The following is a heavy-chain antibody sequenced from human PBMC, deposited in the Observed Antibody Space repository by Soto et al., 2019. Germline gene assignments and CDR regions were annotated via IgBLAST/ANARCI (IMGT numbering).Heavy chain of an antibody. V-gene: IGHV3-30*02. CDR1: GFNVGATV. Sequence: PGGSLRLSCVVSGFNVGATVTHWVRQAPGKGLDWVACISNNGRDKHYADSVKGRFTISRDNSKNTLYLQMNSLRDEDAALYYCAKEDNAFDVWGQGTVVTVSS. CDR2: ISNNGRDK. CDR3: AKEDNAFDV. J-gene: IGHJ3*01.